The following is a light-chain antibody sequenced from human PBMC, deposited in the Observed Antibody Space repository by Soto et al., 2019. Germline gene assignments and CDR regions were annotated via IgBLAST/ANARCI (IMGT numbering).Light chain of an antibody. V-gene: IGLV2-14*01. CDR1: SSDHDGDNY. CDR2: DVG. Sequence: QSVLAQPAPVSGSPGQSITISCPGTSSDHDGDNYVSWYQQHPGKATKLMSYDVGNRPARVSNRLSGSKSGNTASLPISRLPADGEADYHCSSDTSSSPLYVFGAGTKVTV. J-gene: IGLJ1*01. CDR3: SSDTSSSPLYV.